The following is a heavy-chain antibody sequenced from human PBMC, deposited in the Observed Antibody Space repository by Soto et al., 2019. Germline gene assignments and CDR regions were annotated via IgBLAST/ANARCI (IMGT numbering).Heavy chain of an antibody. CDR3: AKLGYCSGGSCYSNYYYGMDV. V-gene: IGHV3-30*18. CDR1: GFTFSSYG. Sequence: GGSLRLSCAASGFTFSSYGMHWVRQAPGKGLEWVAVISYDGSNKYYADSVKGRFTISRDNSKNTLYLQMNSLRAEDTAVYYCAKLGYCSGGSCYSNYYYGMDVWGQGTKVTVSS. CDR2: ISYDGSNK. D-gene: IGHD2-15*01. J-gene: IGHJ6*02.